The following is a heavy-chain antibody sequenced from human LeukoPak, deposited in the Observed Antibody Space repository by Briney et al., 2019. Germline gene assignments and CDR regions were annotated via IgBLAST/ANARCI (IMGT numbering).Heavy chain of an antibody. D-gene: IGHD3-10*01. V-gene: IGHV1-8*01. CDR3: ARSGSYSHTDPYFDY. CDR1: GYTFTSYD. CDR2: MNPNSGNT. Sequence: ASVKVSCKASGYTFTSYDINWVRQATGQGLEWMGWMNPNSGNTGYAQKFQGRVTMTRDTSISTAYMELSSLRSEDTAVYYCARSGSYSHTDPYFDYWGQGTLVTVSS. J-gene: IGHJ4*02.